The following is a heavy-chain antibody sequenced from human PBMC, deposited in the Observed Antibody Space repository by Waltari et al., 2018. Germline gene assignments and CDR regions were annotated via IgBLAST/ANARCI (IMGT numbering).Heavy chain of an antibody. Sequence: EVQLVESGGGLVQPGGSLRLSCAASGFSFNDYHMNWVRQAPGKGLEWVSYISGTSRSIYYADSVKGRFTTSRDNAKSSLYLQMDSLRAEDTAVYYCARDEVAVGTGIDYWGQGTLVTVSS. D-gene: IGHD6-13*01. J-gene: IGHJ4*02. CDR3: ARDEVAVGTGIDY. V-gene: IGHV3-48*01. CDR1: GFSFNDYH. CDR2: ISGTSRSI.